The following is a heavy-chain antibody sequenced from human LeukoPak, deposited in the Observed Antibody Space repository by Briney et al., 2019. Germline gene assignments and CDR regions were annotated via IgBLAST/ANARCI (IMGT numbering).Heavy chain of an antibody. Sequence: GESLKISCKGSGYSFTSYWIGWVRQMPGKGLEWMGIIYPGDSDTKYSPSFQGQVTISADKSISTAYLQWSSLKASDTAMYYCARHFGEYSSGPSVDYWGQGTLVTVSS. J-gene: IGHJ4*02. D-gene: IGHD6-19*01. CDR3: ARHFGEYSSGPSVDY. V-gene: IGHV5-51*01. CDR1: GYSFTSYW. CDR2: IYPGDSDT.